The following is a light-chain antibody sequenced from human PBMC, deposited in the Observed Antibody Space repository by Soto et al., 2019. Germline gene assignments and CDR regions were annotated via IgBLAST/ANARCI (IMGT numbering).Light chain of an antibody. CDR3: QQSYTTPIT. CDR1: QTISSH. CDR2: AAS. V-gene: IGKV1-39*01. Sequence: DIQMTQSPSSLSASVGDRVIITCRASQTISSHLDWYQQKPGKAPSLLVYAASSLQSGVPSRFTGSGSGTGFTLTISSLQPEDFATYFCQQSYTTPITFGQGTRLEIK. J-gene: IGKJ5*01.